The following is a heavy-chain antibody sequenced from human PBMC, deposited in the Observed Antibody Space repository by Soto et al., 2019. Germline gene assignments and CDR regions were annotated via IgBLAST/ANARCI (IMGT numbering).Heavy chain of an antibody. CDR1: GFLFRSYG. CDR2: IRGSGSMI. D-gene: IGHD1-26*01. V-gene: IGHV3-48*01. Sequence: GGSLRLSCAASGFLFRSYGMDWVRPAPGKGLEWVAYIRGSGSMIYYADSVKGRFTISRDNGDNSLFLQMNSLRAEDTAVYYCARESGSLVFDYWGQGTRVTVSS. CDR3: ARESGSLVFDY. J-gene: IGHJ4*02.